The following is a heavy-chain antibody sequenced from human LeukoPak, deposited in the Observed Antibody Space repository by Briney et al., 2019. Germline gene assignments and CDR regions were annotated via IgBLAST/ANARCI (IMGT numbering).Heavy chain of an antibody. CDR1: GFTFSSYS. V-gene: IGHV3-21*01. D-gene: IGHD6-19*01. CDR2: ISSSSSYI. CDR3: ARQYSSGWYEALDWFDP. Sequence: GGSLRLSCAASGFTFSSYSMNWVRQAPGKGLEWVSSISSSSSYIYYADSVKGRFTISRDNAKNSLYLQMNSLRAEDTAVYYCARQYSSGWYEALDWFDPWGQGTLVTVSS. J-gene: IGHJ5*02.